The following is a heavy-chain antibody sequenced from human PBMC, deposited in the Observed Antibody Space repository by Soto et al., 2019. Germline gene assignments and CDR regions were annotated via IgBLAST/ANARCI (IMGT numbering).Heavy chain of an antibody. D-gene: IGHD1-1*01. V-gene: IGHV3-23*01. J-gene: IGHJ6*02. CDR3: ADDHYGMDV. CDR1: GFTFSSYA. CDR2: ISGGSGGGT. Sequence: GGSLRLSCAASGFTFSSYAMSWVRQAPGKGLEWVSAISGGSGGGTHYADSVKGRFTISRDSTKNTLYLQLNSLRAEDTAVYYCADDHYGMDVWGQGTTVTVSS.